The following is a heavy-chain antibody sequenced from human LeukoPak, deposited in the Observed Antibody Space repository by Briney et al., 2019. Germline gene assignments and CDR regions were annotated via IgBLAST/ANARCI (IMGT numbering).Heavy chain of an antibody. D-gene: IGHD6-13*01. J-gene: IGHJ6*03. Sequence: PRASVKVSCKASGYTFTSYYMHWVRQAPGQGLEWMGIINPSGGSTSYAQKFQGRVTMTRDMSTSTVYMELSSLRAEDTAVYYCAKDRRIAAAGQSYYYYYYMDVWGKGTTVTISS. CDR3: AKDRRIAAAGQSYYYYYYMDV. V-gene: IGHV1-46*01. CDR1: GYTFTSYY. CDR2: INPSGGST.